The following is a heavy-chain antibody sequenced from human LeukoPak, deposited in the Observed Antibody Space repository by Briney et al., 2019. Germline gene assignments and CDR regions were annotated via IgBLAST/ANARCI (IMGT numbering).Heavy chain of an antibody. V-gene: IGHV3-30*18. CDR2: ISYDGSNK. CDR1: GFTFSSYG. Sequence: PGGSLRLSCAASGFTFSSYGMPWVRQAPGKGLEWVAVISYDGSNKYYADSVKGRFTISRDNSKNTLYLQMNSLRAEDTAVYYCAKDIPLYVPYYYYYGMDVWGQGTTVTVSS. CDR3: AKDIPLYVPYYYYYGMDV. J-gene: IGHJ6*02. D-gene: IGHD2-2*02.